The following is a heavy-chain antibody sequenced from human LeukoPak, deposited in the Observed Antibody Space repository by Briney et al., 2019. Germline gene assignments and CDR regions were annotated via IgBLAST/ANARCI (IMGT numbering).Heavy chain of an antibody. CDR1: GGTFSSYA. CDR2: IIPILGIA. D-gene: IGHD3-10*01. CDR3: ARDATAYYYGSGSYGGMDV. V-gene: IGHV1-69*04. Sequence: ASVKVSCKASGGTFSSYAISWERQAPGQGLEWMGRIIPILGIANYAQKFQGRVTITADKSTSTAYMELSSLRSEDTAVYYCARDATAYYYGSGSYGGMDVWGQGTTVTVSS. J-gene: IGHJ6*01.